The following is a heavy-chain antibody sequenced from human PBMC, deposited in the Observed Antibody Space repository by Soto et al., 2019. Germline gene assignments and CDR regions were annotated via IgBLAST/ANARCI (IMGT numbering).Heavy chain of an antibody. CDR3: AAVARAARNYYYYGMDV. D-gene: IGHD2-15*01. CDR2: IVVGSGNT. J-gene: IGHJ6*02. CDR1: GFTFTSSA. V-gene: IGHV1-58*01. Sequence: SVKVSCKASGFTFTSSAVQWVRQARGQRLEWIGWIVVGSGNTNYAQKFQERVTITRDMSTSTAYMELSSLRSEDTAVYYCAAVARAARNYYYYGMDVWGQGTTVTVSS.